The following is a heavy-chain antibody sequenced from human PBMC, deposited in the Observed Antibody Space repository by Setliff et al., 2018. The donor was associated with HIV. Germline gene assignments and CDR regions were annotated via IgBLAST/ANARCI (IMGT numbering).Heavy chain of an antibody. CDR3: ARTTGSHRAFDI. CDR2: IYYSGST. J-gene: IGHJ3*02. Sequence: SETLSLTCTVSGGSISSSSYYWGWIRQPPGRGLEWIGSIYYSGSTYYNPSLKSRVTVSVDTSKNQFSLKLSSVTAADTAVYYCARTTGSHRAFDIWGQGTMVTVSS. CDR1: GGSISSSSYY. D-gene: IGHD4-17*01. V-gene: IGHV4-39*01.